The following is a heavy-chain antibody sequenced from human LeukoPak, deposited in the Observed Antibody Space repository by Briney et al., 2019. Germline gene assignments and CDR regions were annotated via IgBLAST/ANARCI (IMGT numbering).Heavy chain of an antibody. V-gene: IGHV3-23*01. J-gene: IGHJ4*02. CDR2: INGIGGST. D-gene: IGHD1-14*01. CDR1: GFTFSSYA. Sequence: GGSLRLSCVASGFTFSSYAMSWVRQAPGKGLEWVSSINGIGGSTYYADSVKGRFTISRDNSKNTLYLQMNSLRAEDTAVYYCAKPARTDYADYWGQGTLVTVSS. CDR3: AKPARTDYADY.